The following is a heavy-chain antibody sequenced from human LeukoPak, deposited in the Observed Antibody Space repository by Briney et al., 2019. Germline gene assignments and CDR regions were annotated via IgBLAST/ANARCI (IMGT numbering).Heavy chain of an antibody. Sequence: PGRSLRLSCAASGFSVSNTYTSWVRQAPGKGLECVSIIYSGGNTYYADSVKGRFTISRDNAKNSLYLQMNSLRAEDTAVYYCARDQDIAAAGSYFDYWGQGTLVTVSS. V-gene: IGHV3-53*01. CDR1: GFSVSNTY. J-gene: IGHJ4*02. CDR2: IYSGGNT. D-gene: IGHD6-13*01. CDR3: ARDQDIAAAGSYFDY.